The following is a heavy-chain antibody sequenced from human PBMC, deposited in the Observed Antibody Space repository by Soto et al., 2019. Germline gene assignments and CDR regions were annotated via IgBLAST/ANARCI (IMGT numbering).Heavy chain of an antibody. J-gene: IGHJ6*02. CDR3: ARDYGSQKGDSYGDDYYYYYGTDV. D-gene: IGHD4-17*01. V-gene: IGHV3-21*01. Sequence: GGSLRLSCAASGFTFSSYSMNWVRQAPGKGLEWVSSISSSSSYIYYADSVKGRFTISRDNAKNSLYLQMNSLRAEDTAVYYCARDYGSQKGDSYGDDYYYYYGTDVWGQGTTVTVSS. CDR2: ISSSSSYI. CDR1: GFTFSSYS.